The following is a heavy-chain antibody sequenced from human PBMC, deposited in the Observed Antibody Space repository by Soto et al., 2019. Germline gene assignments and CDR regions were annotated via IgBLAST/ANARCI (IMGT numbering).Heavy chain of an antibody. D-gene: IGHD3-22*01. CDR1: GFTFSSYW. V-gene: IGHV3-74*01. Sequence: EVQLVESGGGLVQPGGSLRLSCAASGFTFSSYWMHWVRQAPGKGLVWVSRINTDGSSPSYADSVKGRFTISRDNAENTLYLQMRSLTAEDKAVYYCARGETRHSSLSVYWGQGTLVTVAS. CDR2: INTDGSSP. CDR3: ARGETRHSSLSVY. J-gene: IGHJ4*02.